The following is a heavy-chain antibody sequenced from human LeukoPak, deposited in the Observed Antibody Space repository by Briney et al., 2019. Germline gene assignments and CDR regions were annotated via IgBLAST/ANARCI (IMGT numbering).Heavy chain of an antibody. CDR3: ARHLRNGYGKYRIFDF. J-gene: IGHJ4*02. D-gene: IGHD5-18*01. CDR1: GGSISAYD. CDR2: IYYSGTT. V-gene: IGHV4-59*08. Sequence: PSETLSLTCTVSGGSISAYDWSWLRQPPGKGLEWIGFIYYSGTTKYNPSLTSRVTMLVDTSKNQFSLKLNSVTAADTAVYYCARHLRNGYGKYRIFDFWGQGTLVTVSS.